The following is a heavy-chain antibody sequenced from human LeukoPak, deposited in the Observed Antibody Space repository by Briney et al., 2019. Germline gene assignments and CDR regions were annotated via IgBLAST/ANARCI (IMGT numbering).Heavy chain of an antibody. V-gene: IGHV1-2*02. D-gene: IGHD6-13*01. CDR2: INDNSGGT. CDR1: AYTLTDYY. CDR3: VRDKAAATGLSLDY. J-gene: IGHJ4*02. Sequence: ASVKVSCKASAYTLTDYYMHWFRQAPGQGLEWMGWINDNSGGTKYAQKFQDRVTLTRDTSISTAYLELSRLTSDDTAVYYCVRDKAAATGLSLDYWGQGTLVTVSS.